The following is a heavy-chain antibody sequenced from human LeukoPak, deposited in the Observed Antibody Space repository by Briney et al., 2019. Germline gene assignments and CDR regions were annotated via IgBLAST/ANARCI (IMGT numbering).Heavy chain of an antibody. CDR1: GGSFSGYY. Sequence: SETLSLTCAVYGGSFSGYYWSWIRQPPGKGLEWIGEINHSGSTNYNPSLKSRVTISVDTSKNQFSLQLNSVAPEDTAVYYCARDPDYCSGGSCYGFDPWGQGTLVTVSS. D-gene: IGHD2-15*01. V-gene: IGHV4-34*01. CDR3: ARDPDYCSGGSCYGFDP. J-gene: IGHJ5*02. CDR2: INHSGST.